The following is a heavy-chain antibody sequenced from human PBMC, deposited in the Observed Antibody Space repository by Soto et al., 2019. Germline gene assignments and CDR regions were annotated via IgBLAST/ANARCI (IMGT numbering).Heavy chain of an antibody. V-gene: IGHV1-18*01. D-gene: IGHD3-10*01. Sequence: GPDVKKPGASIKVSCKASGYLFTDYGIAWVRQAPGQGLEWMGWINVFNGDPRYAPNLQGRVTMTKDTSTNTVSMELRSLRSDDTAVYFCVRVRRGQLDYWGQGSLVTVSS. J-gene: IGHJ4*02. CDR1: GYLFTDYG. CDR3: VRVRRGQLDY. CDR2: INVFNGDP.